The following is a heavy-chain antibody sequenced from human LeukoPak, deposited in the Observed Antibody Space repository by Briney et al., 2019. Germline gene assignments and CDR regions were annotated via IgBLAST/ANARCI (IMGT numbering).Heavy chain of an antibody. CDR3: ARDGVVTMELDS. D-gene: IGHD3-3*01. CDR1: GDSISTINYY. J-gene: IGHJ4*02. Sequence: SQTLSLTCTVSGDSISTINYYWSWIRQPAGKGLEWIGRIYPSGNTNYNPSLKSRLTISLDTSKNQFSLNLKSVTAADTAMYYCARDGVVTMELDSWGQGTLVTVSS. V-gene: IGHV4-61*02. CDR2: IYPSGNT.